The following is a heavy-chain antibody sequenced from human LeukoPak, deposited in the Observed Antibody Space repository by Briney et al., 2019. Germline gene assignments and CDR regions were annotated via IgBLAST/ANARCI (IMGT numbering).Heavy chain of an antibody. Sequence: LSLTCSVSGDSVSSAGYHWSWIRQAPGKGLEWVSYISSSGSTIYYADSVKGRFTISRDNAKNSLYLQMNSLRAEDTAVYYCATVGGCTNGVCYTGEYYFDYWGQGALVTVSS. CDR1: GDSVSSAGYH. D-gene: IGHD2-8*01. J-gene: IGHJ4*02. CDR2: ISSSGSTI. CDR3: ATVGGCTNGVCYTGEYYFDY. V-gene: IGHV3-11*01.